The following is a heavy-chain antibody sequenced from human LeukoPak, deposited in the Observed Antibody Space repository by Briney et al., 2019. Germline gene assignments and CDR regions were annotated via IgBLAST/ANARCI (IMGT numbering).Heavy chain of an antibody. J-gene: IGHJ4*02. CDR3: TRRRYSYSSMD. CDR2: INSDGSSA. Sequence: PGGSLRLSCAASGFTFNNYWMHCVRQGPGKGLVWVSRINSDGSSAMYADSVKGRFTISRDNAKSTLYLQMNSLRAEDTAVYYCTRRRYSYSSMDWGQGTLVTVSS. CDR1: GFTFNNYW. D-gene: IGHD1-26*01. V-gene: IGHV3-74*03.